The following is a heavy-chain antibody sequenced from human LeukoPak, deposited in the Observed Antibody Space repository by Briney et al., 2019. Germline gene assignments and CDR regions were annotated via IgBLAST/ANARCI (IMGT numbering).Heavy chain of an antibody. V-gene: IGHV3-21*01. D-gene: IGHD6-13*01. CDR3: ARAAIAAARIYYYMDV. Sequence: PGGSLRLSCAASGFTFSSYSMNWVRQAPGKGLEWVSFISTSSSYIHNADSVTGRFTISRDNAENSLYLQMNSLRAEDTAVYYCARAAIAAARIYYYMDVRGKGTTVTVSS. CDR2: ISTSSSYI. CDR1: GFTFSSYS. J-gene: IGHJ6*03.